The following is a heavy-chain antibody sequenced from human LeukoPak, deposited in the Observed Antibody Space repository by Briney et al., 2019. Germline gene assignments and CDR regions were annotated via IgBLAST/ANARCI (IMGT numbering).Heavy chain of an antibody. V-gene: IGHV3-53*04. CDR2: VYSGGST. D-gene: IGHD3-10*01. CDR3: ARDRVDITMVRGVMSAKYYYYGMDV. CDR1: GFTVSSNY. J-gene: IGHJ6*02. Sequence: GGSLGLSCAASGFTVSSNYMSWVRQAPGKGLEWVSVVYSGGSTYYADSVKGRFTISRHNSKNTLYLQMNSLRAEDTAVYYCARDRVDITMVRGVMSAKYYYYGMDVWGQGTTVTVSS.